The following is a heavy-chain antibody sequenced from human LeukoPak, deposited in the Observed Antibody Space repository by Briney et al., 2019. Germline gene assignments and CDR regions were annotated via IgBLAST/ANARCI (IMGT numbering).Heavy chain of an antibody. CDR1: GGSISSGSYY. CDR3: ARDGGSYYWYFDL. D-gene: IGHD1-26*01. J-gene: IGHJ2*01. Sequence: SQTLSLTCTVSGGSISSGSYYWSWIRQPAGKGLEWIGRIYTSGSTNYNPSLKSRVTISVDTSKNQLSLKLSSVTAADTAVYYCARDGGSYYWYFDLWGRGTLVTVSS. V-gene: IGHV4-61*02. CDR2: IYTSGST.